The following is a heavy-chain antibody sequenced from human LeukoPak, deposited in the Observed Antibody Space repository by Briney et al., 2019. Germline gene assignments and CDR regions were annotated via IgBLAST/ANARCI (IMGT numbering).Heavy chain of an antibody. CDR1: GFTFSSYA. D-gene: IGHD1-26*01. CDR2: IGAGGTFT. J-gene: IGHJ5*02. V-gene: IGHV3-23*01. CDR3: ARQGGYNWFDP. Sequence: GGSLRLSCTASGFTFSSYAMNWVRQAPGKGLEWVSGIGAGGTFTYYADSVKGRFTIFRDNSRNTLYLQMNSLRAEDTAVYYCARQGGYNWFDPWGQGTLVTVSS.